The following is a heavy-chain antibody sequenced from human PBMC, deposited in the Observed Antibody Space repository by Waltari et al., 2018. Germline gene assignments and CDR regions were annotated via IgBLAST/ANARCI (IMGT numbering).Heavy chain of an antibody. J-gene: IGHJ3*02. Sequence: QLQLQESGPGLVNPSEPRSLNCTSSGGPIRSSYNWAWVRQAPGKGLEWVVTMYYSGSTSNNPSLDSRLSMSIDTSKNLFSLKLSSVTATDTAVYFCVRPGSTVTPRAFDIWGQGIKVTVSS. V-gene: IGHV4-39*01. CDR1: GGPIRSSYN. CDR2: MYYSGST. D-gene: IGHD4-17*01. CDR3: VRPGSTVTPRAFDI.